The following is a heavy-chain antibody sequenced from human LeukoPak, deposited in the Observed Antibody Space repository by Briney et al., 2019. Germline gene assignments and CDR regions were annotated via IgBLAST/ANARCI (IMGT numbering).Heavy chain of an antibody. D-gene: IGHD3-22*01. CDR1: GGTFSSYA. Sequence: SVTVSCKASGGTFSSYAISWVRQAPGQGLEWTGRIIPILGIANYAQKFQGRVTITADKSTSTAYMELSSLRSEDTAVYYCAREGSSGYYLYYFDYWGQGTLVTVSS. CDR3: AREGSSGYYLYYFDY. V-gene: IGHV1-69*04. J-gene: IGHJ4*02. CDR2: IIPILGIA.